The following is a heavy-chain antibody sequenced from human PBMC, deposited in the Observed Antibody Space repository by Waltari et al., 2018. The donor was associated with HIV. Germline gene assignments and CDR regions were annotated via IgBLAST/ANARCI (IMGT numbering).Heavy chain of an antibody. CDR2: IKQDGSQK. J-gene: IGHJ4*02. CDR1: GFTFTDHW. V-gene: IGHV3-7*01. D-gene: IGHD1-1*01. Sequence: EVQLVESGGGLVQPGGSLRLSCAASGFTFTDHWMTWVSQAQGKGVEWVANIKQDGSQKYYVDSVKGRLTISRDNAKNALYLQMNSLGAEDTAVYYCVRSVGGNAAYWGQGTLVTVSS. CDR3: VRSVGGNAAY.